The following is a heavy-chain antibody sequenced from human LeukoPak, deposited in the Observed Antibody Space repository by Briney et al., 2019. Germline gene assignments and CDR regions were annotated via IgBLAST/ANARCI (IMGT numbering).Heavy chain of an antibody. CDR3: ARAYCSGGSCYRAFDY. V-gene: IGHV4-59*01. J-gene: IGHJ4*02. Sequence: PSETLSLTCTVSGGSISSYYWSWIRQPPGKGLEWTGYIYYSGSTNYNPSLKSRVTISVDTSKNQFSLKLSSVTAADTAVYYCARAYCSGGSCYRAFDYWGRGTLVTVSS. CDR2: IYYSGST. D-gene: IGHD2-15*01. CDR1: GGSISSYY.